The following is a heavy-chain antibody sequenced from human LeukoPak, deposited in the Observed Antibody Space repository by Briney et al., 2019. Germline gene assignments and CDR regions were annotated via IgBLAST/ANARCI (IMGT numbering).Heavy chain of an antibody. J-gene: IGHJ4*02. D-gene: IGHD2-15*01. V-gene: IGHV4-39*01. CDR1: GSSIGSSRFY. CDR3: ARHCSDGSCYEY. Sequence: SETLSLTCTVSGSSIGSSRFYWGWLRQPPGKGLEWTGSIDYSGKTFYNPSLKSRVTISVDTSKNQFPLKLSSVTAADTAVYYCARHCSDGSCYEYWGQGTLVTVSS. CDR2: IDYSGKT.